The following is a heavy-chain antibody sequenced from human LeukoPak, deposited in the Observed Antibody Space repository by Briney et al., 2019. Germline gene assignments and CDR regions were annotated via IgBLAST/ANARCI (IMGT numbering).Heavy chain of an antibody. Sequence: ASVKVSCKASGGTFSSYAISWVRQAPGQGLEWMGGIIPIFGTANYAQKFQGRVTITADESTSTAYMELSSLRSEDTAVYYCARGRDIVGATPLAWGQGTLVTVSS. CDR2: IIPIFGTA. V-gene: IGHV1-69*01. CDR1: GGTFSSYA. J-gene: IGHJ4*02. CDR3: ARGRDIVGATPLA. D-gene: IGHD1-26*01.